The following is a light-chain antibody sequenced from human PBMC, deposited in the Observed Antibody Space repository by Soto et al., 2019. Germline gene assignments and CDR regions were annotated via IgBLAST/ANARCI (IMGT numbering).Light chain of an antibody. V-gene: IGKV1-39*01. Sequence: DFQMTHSPSPLSASLGDRVTIPCRASQSISTSLNWYQQKPGKAPNLLIFTSSNLESGVPSRFSGSGSGTDFTLTISSLQPEDFATYFCQQGYSRPRTFGQGTKVDIK. CDR2: TSS. CDR1: QSISTS. CDR3: QQGYSRPRT. J-gene: IGKJ1*01.